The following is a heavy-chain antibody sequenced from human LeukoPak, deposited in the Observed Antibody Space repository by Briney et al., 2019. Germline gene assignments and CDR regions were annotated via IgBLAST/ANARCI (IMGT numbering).Heavy chain of an antibody. CDR3: AKSFGCSGGSCYSDAFDI. CDR1: GFTFSSYA. Sequence: RGSLRLSCAASGFTFSSYAMSWVRQAPGKGLEWVSAISGSGGSTYYADSVKGRFTISRDNSKNTLYLQMNSLRAEDTAVYYCAKSFGCSGGSCYSDAFDIWGQGTMVTVSS. V-gene: IGHV3-23*01. CDR2: ISGSGGST. D-gene: IGHD2-15*01. J-gene: IGHJ3*02.